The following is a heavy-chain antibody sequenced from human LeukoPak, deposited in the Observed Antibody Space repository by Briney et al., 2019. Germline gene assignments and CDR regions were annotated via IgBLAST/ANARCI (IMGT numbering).Heavy chain of an antibody. CDR1: GYTFTSYG. J-gene: IGHJ6*02. Sequence: ASVKVSCKASGYTFTSYGISWVRQAPGQWLEWMGWISAYNGNTNYAQKLQGRVTMTRDTSTSTVYMELSSLRSEDTAVYYCARDWVAYSSSSRYYYGMDVWGQGTTVTVSS. CDR2: ISAYNGNT. D-gene: IGHD6-13*01. V-gene: IGHV1-18*01. CDR3: ARDWVAYSSSSRYYYGMDV.